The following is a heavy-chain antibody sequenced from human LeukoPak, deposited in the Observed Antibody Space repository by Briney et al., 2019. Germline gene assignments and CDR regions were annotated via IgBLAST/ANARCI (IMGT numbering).Heavy chain of an antibody. D-gene: IGHD2-2*01. CDR1: GYTFTSYD. J-gene: IGHJ6*03. Sequence: ASVKVSCKASGYTFTSYDINWVRQATGQGLEWMGWMNPNSGNTGYAQKFQGRVTITRNTSISTAYMELSSLRSEDTAVYYCARGAACGSTSCYQANYYYYYMDVWGKGTTVTVSS. CDR2: MNPNSGNT. CDR3: ARGAACGSTSCYQANYYYYYMDV. V-gene: IGHV1-8*03.